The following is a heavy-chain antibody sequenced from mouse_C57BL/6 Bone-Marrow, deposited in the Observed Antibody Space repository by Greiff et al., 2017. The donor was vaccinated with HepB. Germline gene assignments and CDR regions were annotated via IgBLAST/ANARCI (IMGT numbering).Heavy chain of an antibody. V-gene: IGHV1-42*01. CDR3: ARGTVVRYFDV. Sequence: EVKLVESGPELVKPGASVKISCKASGYSFTGYYMNWVKQSPEKSLEWIGEINPSTGGTTYNQKFKAKATLTVDKSSSTAYMQLKSLTSEDSAVYYCARGTVVRYFDVWGTGTTVTVSS. J-gene: IGHJ1*03. D-gene: IGHD1-1*01. CDR2: INPSTGGT. CDR1: GYSFTGYY.